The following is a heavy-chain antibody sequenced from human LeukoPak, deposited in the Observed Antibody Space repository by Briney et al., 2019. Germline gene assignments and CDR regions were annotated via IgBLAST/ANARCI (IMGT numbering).Heavy chain of an antibody. D-gene: IGHD2-15*01. CDR3: ASRQDCSGGSCYVFDY. Sequence: GESLKISCKGSGNSFTSYWIGWVRQMPGKGLEWMGIIYPGDSDTRYSPSFQGQVTISADKSNSTAYLQWSSLKASDTAMYYCASRQDCSGGSCYVFDYWGQGTLVTVSS. CDR1: GNSFTSYW. J-gene: IGHJ4*02. V-gene: IGHV5-51*01. CDR2: IYPGDSDT.